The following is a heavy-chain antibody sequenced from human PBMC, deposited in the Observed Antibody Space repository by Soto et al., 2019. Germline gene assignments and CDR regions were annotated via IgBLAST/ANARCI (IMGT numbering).Heavy chain of an antibody. D-gene: IGHD5-12*01. J-gene: IGHJ3*02. CDR2: ISYDGSNK. CDR1: GFTFSSYG. CDR3: AKVRYSRYDYHAFDI. Sequence: GGSLRLSCAASGFTFSSYGMHWVRQAPGKGLEWVAVISYDGSNKYYADSVKGRFPISRDNSKNTLYLQMNSLRAEDTAAYYYAKVRYSRYDYHAFDIWGQGTMVTVSS. V-gene: IGHV3-30*18.